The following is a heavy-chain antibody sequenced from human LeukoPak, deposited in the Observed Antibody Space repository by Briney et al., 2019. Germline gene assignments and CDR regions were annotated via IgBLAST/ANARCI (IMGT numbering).Heavy chain of an antibody. J-gene: IGHJ4*02. CDR3: ARFYGSGSYYLDY. V-gene: IGHV3-23*01. CDR2: ISGSADST. CDR1: GFIFSNYA. Sequence: PGGSLRLSCAASGFIFSNYAMSWVRQAPGKGLEWVSGISGSADSTYYADSVKGRFTISRHNSKNTLYLQMNSLRAEDTAVYYCARFYGSGSYYLDYWGQGTLVTVSS. D-gene: IGHD3-10*01.